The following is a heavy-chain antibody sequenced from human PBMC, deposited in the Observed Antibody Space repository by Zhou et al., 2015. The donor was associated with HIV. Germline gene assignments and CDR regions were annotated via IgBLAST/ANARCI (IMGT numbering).Heavy chain of an antibody. CDR1: GGTFSSYA. Sequence: QVQLVQSGAEVKKPGSSVKVSCKASGGTFSSYAISWVRQAPGQGLEWMGGIIPIFGTANYAQKFQGRVTITADESTSTAYMELSSLRSEDTAVYYCARDGYYDILTGKLGGWFDPWGQGTLVTVSS. CDR3: ARDGYYDILTGKLGGWFDP. J-gene: IGHJ5*02. CDR2: IIPIFGTA. V-gene: IGHV1-69*01. D-gene: IGHD3-9*01.